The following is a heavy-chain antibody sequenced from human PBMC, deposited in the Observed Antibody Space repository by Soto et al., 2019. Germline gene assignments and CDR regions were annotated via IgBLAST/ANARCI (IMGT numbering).Heavy chain of an antibody. V-gene: IGHV4-34*01. Sequence: QVQLQQWGAGLLKPSETLSLTCAVYGGSFSGYYWSWIRQPPGKGLEWIGEINHSGSTNYNPSLTSRVTISVDTSRNQFSLKLSSVTAADTAVYYCARGENTPGQPWGQGTLVTVSS. J-gene: IGHJ1*01. CDR3: ARGENTPGQP. CDR1: GGSFSGYY. CDR2: INHSGST.